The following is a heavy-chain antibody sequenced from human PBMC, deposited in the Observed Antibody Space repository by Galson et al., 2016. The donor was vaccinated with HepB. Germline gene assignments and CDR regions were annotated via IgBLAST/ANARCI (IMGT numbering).Heavy chain of an antibody. J-gene: IGHJ4*02. CDR1: GFDFSGCG. CDR3: AKEPLEWLSYFDY. Sequence: SLRLSCAASGFDFSGCGMHWVRQAPGKGLEWVAFTSYDENNKYYADSVRGRFTISRDNSRNILYLQMNSLRGEDTAMYYCAKEPLEWLSYFDYWGQGVLVTVSS. V-gene: IGHV3-30*18. CDR2: TSYDENNK. D-gene: IGHD3-3*01.